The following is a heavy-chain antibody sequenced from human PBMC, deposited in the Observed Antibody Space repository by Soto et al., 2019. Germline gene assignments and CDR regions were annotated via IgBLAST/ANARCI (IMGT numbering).Heavy chain of an antibody. CDR2: VYSGGAT. CDR1: GFTVSSNY. J-gene: IGHJ4*02. CDR3: VRGRYGSEIH. V-gene: IGHV3-53*04. D-gene: IGHD3-10*01. Sequence: LRFSCAAFGFTVSSNYMTWVRLAPGKGLEWVSLVYSGGATHYAASVKGRFTISTHSSQNTLFLQMNSLRTEDTATYYCVRGRYGSEIHWGQGTKVTVSS.